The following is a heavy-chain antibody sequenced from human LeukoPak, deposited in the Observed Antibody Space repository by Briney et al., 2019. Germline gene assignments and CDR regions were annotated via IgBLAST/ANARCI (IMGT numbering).Heavy chain of an antibody. CDR2: ISDYNGNT. CDR1: GYTFTSYG. J-gene: IGHJ5*02. D-gene: IGHD6-6*01. V-gene: IGHV1-18*01. CDR3: ARDRGDGSIAARPAWFDP. Sequence: ASVKVSCQASGYTFTSYGISWVRQAPGQGPEWMGGISDYNGNTNYAQKLQGRVTMTTDTSTSTAYMELRSLRSDDTAVYYCARDRGDGSIAARPAWFDPWGQGTLVTVSS.